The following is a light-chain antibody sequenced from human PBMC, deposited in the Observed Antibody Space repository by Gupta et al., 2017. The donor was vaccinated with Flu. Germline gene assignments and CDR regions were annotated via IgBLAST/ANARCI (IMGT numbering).Light chain of an antibody. CDR2: QDS. Sequence: SYALTQPLSVSVSPGQTASITCSGDDLETKYVCWYQQKPGQSPVLCVYQDSKRPSAIPERFYGADSAATVTMNRSEAQAVAEYYYHCMEWKSNTVVFGGGTKLTVL. CDR1: DLETKY. J-gene: IGLJ2*01. CDR3: MEWKSNTVV. V-gene: IGLV3-1*01.